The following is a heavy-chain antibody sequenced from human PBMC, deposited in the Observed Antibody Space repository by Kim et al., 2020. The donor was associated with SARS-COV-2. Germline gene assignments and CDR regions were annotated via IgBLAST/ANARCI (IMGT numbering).Heavy chain of an antibody. V-gene: IGHV4-39*01. D-gene: IGHD6-13*01. J-gene: IGHJ4*02. Sequence: SRVTMSVDTSKNQFSLKLSSVTAADTAVYYCARHPPGIAAAPADWDHRDYWGQGTLVTVSS. CDR3: ARHPPGIAAAPADWDHRDY.